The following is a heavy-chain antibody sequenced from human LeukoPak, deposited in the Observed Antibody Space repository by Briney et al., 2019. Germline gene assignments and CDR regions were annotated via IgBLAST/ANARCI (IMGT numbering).Heavy chain of an antibody. CDR3: ARSIYCSSTSCPSPYYFYYIDV. V-gene: IGHV5-51*01. D-gene: IGHD2-2*01. J-gene: IGHJ6*03. CDR2: IYPGDSIT. Sequence: GVSLKISCKGSGYSFTNYWIGWVRQMPGKGLEWMGIIYPGDSITRYSPSFQGQVTISADKSITTAYLQWSSLKASDTAIYYCARSIYCSSTSCPSPYYFYYIDVWGKGTTVTVSS. CDR1: GYSFTNYW.